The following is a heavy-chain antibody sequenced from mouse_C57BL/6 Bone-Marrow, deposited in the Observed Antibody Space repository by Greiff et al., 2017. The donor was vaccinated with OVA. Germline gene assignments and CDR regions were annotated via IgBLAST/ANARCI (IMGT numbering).Heavy chain of an antibody. CDR3: ARDKLLSSMDY. CDR1: GFTFSDFY. Sequence: EVNVVESGGGLVQSGRSLRLSCATSGFTFSDFYMEWVRQAPGKGLEWIAASRNKADDYTTEYSASVKGRFIVSRDTSQSILYLQMNALRAEDTAIYYCARDKLLSSMDYWGQGTSVTVSS. J-gene: IGHJ4*01. CDR2: SRNKADDYTT. D-gene: IGHD2-1*01. V-gene: IGHV7-1*01.